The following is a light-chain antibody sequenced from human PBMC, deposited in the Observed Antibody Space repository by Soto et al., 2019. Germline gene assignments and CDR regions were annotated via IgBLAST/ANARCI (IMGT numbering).Light chain of an antibody. V-gene: IGKV3-20*01. J-gene: IGKJ3*01. CDR3: QHYGSSPLYA. Sequence: EIAVTQSPGTLSLSPGERATLSCRASQSGSSNYVAWYHQKPGQAPRLLIDGASSRATGIPDRFSGSGSGTGFTLTISSLEPEDFAVYCCQHYGSSPLYAFGPGDEV. CDR2: GAS. CDR1: QSGSSNY.